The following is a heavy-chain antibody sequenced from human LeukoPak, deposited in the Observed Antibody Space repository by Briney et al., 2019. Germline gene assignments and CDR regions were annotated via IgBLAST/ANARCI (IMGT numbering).Heavy chain of an antibody. Sequence: SETLSLTCTVSGGSISSSSYYWGWIRQPPGKGLEWIGSIYYSGNTYYNPSLKSRITISTDTSKNQFSLKMSSVTAADTAVYYCAREYYYGSGSYYDYWGQGTLVTVSS. CDR2: IYYSGNT. D-gene: IGHD3-10*01. J-gene: IGHJ4*02. V-gene: IGHV4-39*01. CDR3: AREYYYGSGSYYDY. CDR1: GGSISSSSYY.